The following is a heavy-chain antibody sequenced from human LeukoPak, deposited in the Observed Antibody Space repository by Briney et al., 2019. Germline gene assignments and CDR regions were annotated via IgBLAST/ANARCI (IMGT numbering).Heavy chain of an antibody. V-gene: IGHV4-4*07. D-gene: IGHD3-10*01. Sequence: SETLSLTCTVSGGSISSYYWSWIRQPAGKGLEWIGHFYTSGNINYNPSLKSRVTMSVDTSKNQFSLNLNSVTAADTAVYYCARRPPSYSDNSGTYYLGGFDYWGQGTLVTVSS. CDR3: ARRPPSYSDNSGTYYLGGFDY. J-gene: IGHJ4*02. CDR1: GGSISSYY. CDR2: FYTSGNI.